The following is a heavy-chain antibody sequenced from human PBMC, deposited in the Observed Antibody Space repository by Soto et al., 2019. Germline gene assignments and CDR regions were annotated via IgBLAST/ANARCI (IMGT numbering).Heavy chain of an antibody. V-gene: IGHV3-23*01. CDR2: ISGSGGST. J-gene: IGHJ4*02. Sequence: GGSLRLSCAASGFTFSSYAMSWVRQAPGKGLEWVSAISGSGGSTYYADSVKGRFTISRDNSKNTLYLQMNSLRAEDTAVYYCAKGGGSGVVVVAATFGYFDYWGQGTLVTVSS. CDR3: AKGGGSGVVVVAATFGYFDY. D-gene: IGHD2-15*01. CDR1: GFTFSSYA.